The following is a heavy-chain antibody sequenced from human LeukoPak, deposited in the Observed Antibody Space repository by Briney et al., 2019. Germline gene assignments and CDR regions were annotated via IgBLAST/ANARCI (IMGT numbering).Heavy chain of an antibody. CDR1: GYTFTSYD. CDR3: ARQRGYNYGYDDY. J-gene: IGHJ4*02. V-gene: IGHV1-8*01. CDR2: MNPNSGNT. Sequence: ASVTVSCKASGYTFTSYDINWVRQATGQGLEWMGWMNPNSGNTGYAQKFQGRVTMTRNTSIRTAYMELSSLTSEDTAVYYCARQRGYNYGYDDYWGQGTLVTVSS. D-gene: IGHD5-18*01.